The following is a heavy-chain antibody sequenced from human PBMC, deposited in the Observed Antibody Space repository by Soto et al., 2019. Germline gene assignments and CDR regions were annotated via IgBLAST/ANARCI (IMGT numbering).Heavy chain of an antibody. J-gene: IGHJ4*02. CDR2: ISGSGGNT. CDR1: GFTFSSYA. Sequence: EVQLLESGGGLVQPGGSLRLSCAASGFTFSSYAMSWVRQAPGKGLQWVSSISGSGGNTYYEDSVKGRFTISRDSAKNTLYLQMNSLRAEDTALYYCARTCGGDCYHFAYWGQGPLVTVSS. CDR3: ARTCGGDCYHFAY. V-gene: IGHV3-23*01. D-gene: IGHD2-21*02.